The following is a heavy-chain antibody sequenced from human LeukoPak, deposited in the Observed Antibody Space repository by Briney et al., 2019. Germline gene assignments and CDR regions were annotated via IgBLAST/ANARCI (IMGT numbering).Heavy chain of an antibody. V-gene: IGHV4-39*07. CDR2: IYYSGST. CDR1: GVYISSSSYY. D-gene: IGHD5-12*01. Sequence: PSDTLSLTCTVSGVYISSSSYYWGWIRQPPGKGLEWIGSIYYSGSTYYNPSLKSRVTISVDTSKNQFSLKLSSVTAADTAVYYCASHYTAYDWSSGYWGQGTLVTVSS. CDR3: ASHYTAYDWSSGY. J-gene: IGHJ4*02.